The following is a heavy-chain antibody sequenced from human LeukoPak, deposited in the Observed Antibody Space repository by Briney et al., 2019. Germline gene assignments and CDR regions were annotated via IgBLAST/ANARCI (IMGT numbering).Heavy chain of an antibody. Sequence: GASAKVSCKASGGTFSSYPISWVRPAPGQGLEWMGGIISIFGTANFAQKFQGRVPNPADESPRQALLALGSLRSEDTAVYYCAEMGEYRGYWGQGTLVTVSS. CDR3: AEMGEYRGY. V-gene: IGHV1-69*13. CDR1: GGTFSSYP. J-gene: IGHJ4*02. CDR2: IISIFGTA. D-gene: IGHD3-16*01.